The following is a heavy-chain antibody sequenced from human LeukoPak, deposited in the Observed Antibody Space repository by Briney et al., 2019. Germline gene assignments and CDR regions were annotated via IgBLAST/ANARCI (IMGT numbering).Heavy chain of an antibody. D-gene: IGHD3-22*01. J-gene: IGHJ3*02. CDR2: IYYSGNT. CDR1: GGSVSSNTYS. CDR3: ARGGYYYDSSGYWGAFDI. Sequence: SETLSLTCAVSGGSVSSNTYSWSWIRQPPGKGLEWIGYIYYSGNTNYNPSLNSRVTISVDTSKNQFSLKLSSVTAADTAVYYCARGGYYYDSSGYWGAFDIWGQGTMVTVSS. V-gene: IGHV4-61*01.